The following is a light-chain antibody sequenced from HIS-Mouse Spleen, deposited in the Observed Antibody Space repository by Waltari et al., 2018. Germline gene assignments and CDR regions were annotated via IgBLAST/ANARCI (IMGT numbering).Light chain of an antibody. CDR3: YSTDSSGNHRV. V-gene: IGLV3-10*01. CDR2: EDS. Sequence: SYELTQPPSVSVSPGQTARITCSGDALPQKYAYWYQQKSGQAPVLVSYEDSKRPSGIPERVSGSSSGTMATLTISGAQVEDEADYYCYSTDSSGNHRVFGGGTKLTVL. CDR1: ALPQKY. J-gene: IGLJ2*01.